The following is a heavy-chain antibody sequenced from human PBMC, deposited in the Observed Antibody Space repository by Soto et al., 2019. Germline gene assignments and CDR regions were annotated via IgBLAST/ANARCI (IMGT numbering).Heavy chain of an antibody. CDR2: IYHSGST. D-gene: IGHD5-18*01. V-gene: IGHV4-59*01. CDR1: GGSIDSYY. J-gene: IGHJ4*02. Sequence: ETHFLTCTVSGGSIDSYYWSWIRQSPGKGLQWMAYIYHSGSTDYNPSLNSRVTISVATSKKQCSLNLTSVTAADTAVYYCATTVDTATGYDYWGQGAMVTVYS. CDR3: ATTVDTATGYDY.